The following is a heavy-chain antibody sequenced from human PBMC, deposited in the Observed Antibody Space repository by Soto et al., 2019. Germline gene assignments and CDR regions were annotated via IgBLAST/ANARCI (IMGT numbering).Heavy chain of an antibody. D-gene: IGHD2-2*01. CDR3: AKDLDCSSTSCYFDY. Sequence: GGSLRLSCVASGFTFSSYAMSWVRQAPGKGLEWVSAISGSGGSTYYADSVKGRFTISRDNSKNTLYLQMNSLRAEDTAVYYCAKDLDCSSTSCYFDYWGQGTLVTVSS. CDR1: GFTFSSYA. J-gene: IGHJ4*02. CDR2: ISGSGGST. V-gene: IGHV3-23*01.